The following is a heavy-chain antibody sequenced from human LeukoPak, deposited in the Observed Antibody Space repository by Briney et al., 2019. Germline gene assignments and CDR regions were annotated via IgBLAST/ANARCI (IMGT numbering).Heavy chain of an antibody. D-gene: IGHD6-13*01. Sequence: GXSVKVSCKASGGTFSSYAISWVRQAPGQGLEWMGGIIPIFGTANYAQKFQGRVTITADESTSTAYMELSSLRSEHTAVYYCARSISIAAARIDYWGQGTLVTVSS. CDR3: ARSISIAAARIDY. CDR2: IIPIFGTA. CDR1: GGTFSSYA. J-gene: IGHJ4*02. V-gene: IGHV1-69*13.